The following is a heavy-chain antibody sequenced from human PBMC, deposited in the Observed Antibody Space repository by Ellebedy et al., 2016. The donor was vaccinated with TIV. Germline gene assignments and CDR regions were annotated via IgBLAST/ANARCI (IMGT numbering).Heavy chain of an antibody. CDR2: ISSTTSYI. V-gene: IGHV3-21*01. CDR1: GFTFSSYS. J-gene: IGHJ2*01. D-gene: IGHD3-10*01. CDR3: ARDIGTMLRGASSGDL. Sequence: PGGSLRLSCAASGFTFSSYSMNWVRQAPGKGLEWVSSISSTTSYIYYADSGKGRFTISRDNAKNSLYLQMTSLRAEDTAVYYCARDIGTMLRGASSGDLWGRGTLVTVSS.